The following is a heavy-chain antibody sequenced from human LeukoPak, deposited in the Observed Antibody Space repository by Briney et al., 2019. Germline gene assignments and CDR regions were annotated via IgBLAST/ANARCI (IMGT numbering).Heavy chain of an antibody. J-gene: IGHJ5*02. D-gene: IGHD4-17*01. Sequence: PSETLTLTCTVSGGSIRSYYWSWIRQPPGKGLEWIGSIYYSGSTYYNPSLKSRVTISVDTSKNQFSLKLSSVTAADTAVYYCARHAYLGLSYGDYLNWFDPWGQGTLVTVSS. CDR2: IYYSGST. CDR3: ARHAYLGLSYGDYLNWFDP. V-gene: IGHV4-59*05. CDR1: GGSIRSYY.